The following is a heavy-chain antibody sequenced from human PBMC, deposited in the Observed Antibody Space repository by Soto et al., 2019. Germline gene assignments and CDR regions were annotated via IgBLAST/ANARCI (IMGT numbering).Heavy chain of an antibody. V-gene: IGHV4-38-2*02. J-gene: IGHJ4*02. D-gene: IGHD2-15*01. CDR2: ISHTGRT. CDR1: GSSITNSFY. CDR3: ARDPANLALAVAYFDS. Sequence: SETLSLTCRVSGSSITNSFYWGWIRQPPEKGLEWIGSISHTGRTSYNPSLKSRVSISVDTSKNQFSLTLTSVTAADTAVYYCARDPANLALAVAYFDSWGQGTLVTVSS.